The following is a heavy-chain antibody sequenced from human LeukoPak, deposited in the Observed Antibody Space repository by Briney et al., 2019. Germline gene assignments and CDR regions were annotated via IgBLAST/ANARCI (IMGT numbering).Heavy chain of an antibody. CDR3: ARLMVRGGLSY. D-gene: IGHD3-10*01. CDR1: GGSISSYY. CDR2: IYYSGST. V-gene: IGHV4-59*12. J-gene: IGHJ4*02. Sequence: SETLFLTCTVSGGSISSYYWSWIRQPPGKGLEWIGYIYYSGSTNYNPSLKSRVTISVDTSKNQFSLKLSSVTAADTAVYYCARLMVRGGLSYWGQGTLVTVSS.